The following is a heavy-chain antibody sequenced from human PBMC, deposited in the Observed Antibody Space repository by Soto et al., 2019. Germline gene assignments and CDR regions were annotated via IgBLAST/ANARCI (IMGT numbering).Heavy chain of an antibody. CDR3: AKDYGYCSGGSCYSSGWFDP. V-gene: IGHV3-30*18. D-gene: IGHD2-15*01. CDR1: GFTFSSYG. CDR2: ISYDGSNK. Sequence: QVQLVESGGGVVQPGRSLRLSCAASGFTFSSYGMHWVRQAPVKGLEWGAVISYDGSNKYYADSVKGRFTISRDNSKNTLYLQMNSLRAEDTAVYYCAKDYGYCSGGSCYSSGWFDPWGQGTLVTFSS. J-gene: IGHJ5*02.